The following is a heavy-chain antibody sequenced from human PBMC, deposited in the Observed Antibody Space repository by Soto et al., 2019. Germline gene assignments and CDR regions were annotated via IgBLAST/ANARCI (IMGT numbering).Heavy chain of an antibody. J-gene: IGHJ4*02. CDR1: GGSISNDY. CDR2: IYYSGST. Sequence: SETLSLTCTVSGGSISNDYWSWIRQPPGKGLEWIGYIYYSGSTNYNPSLKSRVTISVDTSKNQFSLKLSSVTAADTAVYYCARNARQWLGNFDYWGQGTLVTVSS. CDR3: ARNARQWLGNFDY. V-gene: IGHV4-59*08. D-gene: IGHD6-19*01.